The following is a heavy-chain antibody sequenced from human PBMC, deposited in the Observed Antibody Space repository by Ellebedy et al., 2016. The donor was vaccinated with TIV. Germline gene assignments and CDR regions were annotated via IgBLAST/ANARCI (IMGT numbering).Heavy chain of an antibody. J-gene: IGHJ4*02. D-gene: IGHD2-2*01. CDR3: ARYRRGSSDITFDY. CDR2: ISNTGST. Sequence: SETLSLXCTVSGGSISGYYWGWIRQPPGKGLEWIGFISNTGSTGYNPSLKSRLTISLDTSKSHFSVRLTSVTAADTAVYYCARYRRGSSDITFDYWGQGILVTVSS. V-gene: IGHV4-59*01. CDR1: GGSISGYY.